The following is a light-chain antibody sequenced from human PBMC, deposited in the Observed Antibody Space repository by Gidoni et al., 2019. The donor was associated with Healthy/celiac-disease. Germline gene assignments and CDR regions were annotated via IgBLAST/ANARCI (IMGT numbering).Light chain of an antibody. J-gene: IGLJ2*01. CDR2: EVS. CDR1: SSDVGSYNL. Sequence: HSALTQPASVSGSPGQSITISCTGTSSDVGSYNLVSWYQQHPGKVPKLMIYEVSKRPSGVSNRFSCSKSGNTASLTISGLQAEDEADYYCCSYAGSHVVFGGGTKLTVL. CDR3: CSYAGSHVV. V-gene: IGLV2-23*02.